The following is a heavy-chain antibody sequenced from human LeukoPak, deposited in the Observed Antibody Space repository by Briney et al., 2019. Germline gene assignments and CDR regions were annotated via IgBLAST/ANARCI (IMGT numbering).Heavy chain of an antibody. J-gene: IGHJ4*02. CDR3: ARGSFGYCSSTSCYTIDY. Sequence: SETLSLTCAVYGGSFSGYYWSWIRQPPGKGLEWIGEINHSGSTNYNPSLKSRVPISVDTSKNQFSLKLSSVTAADTAVYYCARGSFGYCSSTSCYTIDYWGQGTLVTVSS. CDR2: INHSGST. V-gene: IGHV4-34*01. CDR1: GGSFSGYY. D-gene: IGHD2-2*02.